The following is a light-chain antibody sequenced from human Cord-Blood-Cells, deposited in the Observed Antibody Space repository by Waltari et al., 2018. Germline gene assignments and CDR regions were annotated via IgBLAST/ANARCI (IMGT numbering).Light chain of an antibody. CDR2: KDS. V-gene: IGLV3-25*03. J-gene: IGLJ3*02. Sequence: SYELTQPPSVSVSPGQTARITCSGDALPKQYCYWYQQKPGQAPVLVIYKDSERPSGIPERFSGSSSGTTVTLTISGVQAEDEADYYCQSADSSGTYWVFGGGTKLTVL. CDR1: ALPKQY. CDR3: QSADSSGTYWV.